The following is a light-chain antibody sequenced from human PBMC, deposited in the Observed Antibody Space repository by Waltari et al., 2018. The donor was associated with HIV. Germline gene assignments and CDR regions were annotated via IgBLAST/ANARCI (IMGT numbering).Light chain of an antibody. Sequence: DIRMTQSPSSMSASVGDRITITCRASQDIGSSLAWYQQMPGTVPKLVIFSASSLQSGVSSRFSGSGSGTYFTLTISSLQPEDAATYFCQKYNSAPHTVGQGTRVEI. CDR2: SAS. CDR3: QKYNSAPHT. CDR1: QDIGSS. V-gene: IGKV1-27*01. J-gene: IGKJ1*01.